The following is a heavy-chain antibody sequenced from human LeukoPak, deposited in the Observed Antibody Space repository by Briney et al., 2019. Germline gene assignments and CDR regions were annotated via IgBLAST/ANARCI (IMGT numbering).Heavy chain of an antibody. Sequence: GGSLRLSCAASGFTLSTYAMSWVRQTPGKGLEWVSAISGSGGSTYYADSVKGRFTISRDNSKNTLYLQMNSLRAEDTAVYYCAKDNSPFLRFLDYWGQGTLVTVSS. CDR2: ISGSGGST. CDR1: GFTLSTYA. CDR3: AKDNSPFLRFLDY. D-gene: IGHD3-3*01. J-gene: IGHJ4*02. V-gene: IGHV3-23*01.